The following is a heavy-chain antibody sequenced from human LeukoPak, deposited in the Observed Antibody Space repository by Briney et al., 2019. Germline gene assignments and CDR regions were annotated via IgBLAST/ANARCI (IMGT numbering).Heavy chain of an antibody. CDR3: ASSFPYCTSGTCTL. CDR2: IRPDGGAS. Sequence: GGSLRLSCAASGLTLGNYWMTRVLQAPGKGLEWVATIRPDGGASTYVDSVEGRFTISRDNAANSLYLQMNSLGAEDSGIYYCASSFPYCTSGTCTLGGQGTLVTVSS. V-gene: IGHV3-7*01. J-gene: IGHJ4*02. D-gene: IGHD2-15*01. CDR1: GLTLGNYW.